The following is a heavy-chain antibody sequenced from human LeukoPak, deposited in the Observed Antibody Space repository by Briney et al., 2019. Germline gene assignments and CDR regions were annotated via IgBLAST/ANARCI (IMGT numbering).Heavy chain of an antibody. J-gene: IGHJ4*02. CDR2: IYHSGST. D-gene: IGHD3-16*02. Sequence: SETLSLTCAVSGYSISSGYYWGWIRQPPGKGLEWIGSIYHSGSTYYNPSLKSRVTISVDTPKNQFSLKLSSVTAADTAVYYCARVGYVWGSYRYTFDYWGQGTLVTVSS. V-gene: IGHV4-38-2*01. CDR3: ARVGYVWGSYRYTFDY. CDR1: GYSISSGYY.